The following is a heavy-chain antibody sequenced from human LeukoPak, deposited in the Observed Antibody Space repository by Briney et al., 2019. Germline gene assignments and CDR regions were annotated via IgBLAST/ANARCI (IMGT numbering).Heavy chain of an antibody. CDR2: TYYSGST. D-gene: IGHD1-26*01. V-gene: IGHV4-39*01. CDR1: GGSISSSSYY. CDR3: ARTVGASDY. Sequence: SETLSLTCTVSGGSISSSSYYWGWIRQPPGKGLEWIGSTYYSGSTYYNPSLKSRVTISVDTSKNQFSLKLSSVTAADTAVYYCARTVGASDYWGQGTLVTVSS. J-gene: IGHJ4*02.